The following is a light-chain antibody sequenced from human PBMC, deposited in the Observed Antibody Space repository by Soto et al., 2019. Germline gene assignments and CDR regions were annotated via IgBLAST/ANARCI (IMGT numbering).Light chain of an antibody. Sequence: QSVLTQPPSVSAAPGQKVTISCSGSSSNIGNNYVSWYQQLPGTAPKLLIYDNNKRPSGIPDRFSGSKSGTSATLGITGIPTGDEADYYCGTWDSSLSASVFGGGTKLTVL. CDR3: GTWDSSLSASV. CDR2: DNN. J-gene: IGLJ2*01. CDR1: SSNIGNNY. V-gene: IGLV1-51*01.